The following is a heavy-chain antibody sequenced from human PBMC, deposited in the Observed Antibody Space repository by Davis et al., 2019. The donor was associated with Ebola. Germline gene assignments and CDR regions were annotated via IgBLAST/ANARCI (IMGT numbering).Heavy chain of an antibody. CDR2: INPNSGNT. V-gene: IGHV1-8*01. CDR3: ARDSSGVVGANDFDY. D-gene: IGHD1-26*01. CDR1: GYTFTSHD. J-gene: IGHJ4*02. Sequence: ASVKVSCKASGYTFTSHDINWVRQATGQELEWVGWINPNSGNTGYARKFQGRVTMTRNTSINTAYMELSSLTSEDTAVYFCARDSSGVVGANDFDYWGQGTLVTVSS.